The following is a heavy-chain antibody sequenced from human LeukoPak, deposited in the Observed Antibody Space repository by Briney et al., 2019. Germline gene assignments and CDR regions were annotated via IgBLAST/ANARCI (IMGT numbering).Heavy chain of an antibody. CDR2: ISAYNGNT. J-gene: IGHJ4*02. Sequence: ASVKVSCKASGGTFSSYAISWVRQAPGQGLEWMGWISAYNGNTNYAQKLQGRVTMTTDTSTSTAYMELRSLRSDDTAVYYCARAEGYYYDSSGHPYFDYWGQGTLVTVSS. CDR1: GGTFSSYA. D-gene: IGHD3-22*01. CDR3: ARAEGYYYDSSGHPYFDY. V-gene: IGHV1-18*01.